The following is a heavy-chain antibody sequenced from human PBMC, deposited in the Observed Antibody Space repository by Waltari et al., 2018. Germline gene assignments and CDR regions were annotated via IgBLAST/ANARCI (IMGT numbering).Heavy chain of an antibody. V-gene: IGHV3-21*01. CDR3: ARDRDGDYAWDY. CDR2: MSSSSSYI. CDR1: GFTFSSYR. D-gene: IGHD4-17*01. Sequence: EVQLVESGGGLVKPGGSLRLSCAASGFTFSSYRMNWIRQAPGKGLEWVSSMSSSSSYIYYADSVKGRFTISRDNAKNSLYLQMNSLRAEDTAVYYCARDRDGDYAWDYWGQGTLVTVSS. J-gene: IGHJ4*02.